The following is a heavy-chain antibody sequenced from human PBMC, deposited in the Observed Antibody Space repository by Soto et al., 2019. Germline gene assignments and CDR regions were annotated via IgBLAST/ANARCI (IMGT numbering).Heavy chain of an antibody. Sequence: PXGSLRLSCAVAGCTFSSYAMHWVRQAPGKGLEYVSAIDSDGGSTYLADSVKGRFTISRDNFKNTLYLEMSSLRGEDTALYYCAKTRVAVRGLMGYYYGMDVWGHGTTVTVSS. CDR2: IDSDGGST. CDR1: GCTFSSYA. CDR3: AKTRVAVRGLMGYYYGMDV. J-gene: IGHJ6*02. V-gene: IGHV3-64D*08. D-gene: IGHD3-10*01.